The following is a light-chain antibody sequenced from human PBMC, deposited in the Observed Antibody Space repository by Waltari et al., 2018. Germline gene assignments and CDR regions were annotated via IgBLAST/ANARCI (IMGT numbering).Light chain of an antibody. V-gene: IGKV3-11*01. Sequence: EIVLTQSPATLSLSPGERATLSCRASQSVSSYLAWYQQKPGQAPRLLIYDASNRATGIPARFSGSGSGTDFILTISSLEPEDFAVYYCQQRSNWPPEGTFGQGTKVEIK. J-gene: IGKJ1*01. CDR1: QSVSSY. CDR3: QQRSNWPPEGT. CDR2: DAS.